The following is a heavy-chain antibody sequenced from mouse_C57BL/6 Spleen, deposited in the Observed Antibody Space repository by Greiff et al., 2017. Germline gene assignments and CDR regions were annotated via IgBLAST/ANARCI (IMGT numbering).Heavy chain of an antibody. CDR2: IYPGSGST. V-gene: IGHV1-55*01. CDR1: GYTFTSYW. J-gene: IGHJ2*01. CDR3: ASFAIYYNYDDVFDD. Sequence: QVQLQQPGAELVKPGASVKMSCKASGYTFTSYWITWVKQRPGQGLEWIGDIYPGSGSTNYNEKFKSKATLTVDTSSSTAYMQLSSLTSEDSAVYYCASFAIYYNYDDVFDDCGPGTTVSVSS. D-gene: IGHD2-12*01.